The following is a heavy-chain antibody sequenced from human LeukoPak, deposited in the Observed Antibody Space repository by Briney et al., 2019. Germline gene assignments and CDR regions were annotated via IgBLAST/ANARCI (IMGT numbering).Heavy chain of an antibody. CDR2: INLSGST. CDR3: AIGGYDSGYYFDY. Sequence: SGTLSLTCAVDGGSFSGYYWSWIRQPPGKGLEWIGEINLSGSTNYNPSLKSRVTISVDTSKKQFSLKLSSVTAAETAVYYCAIGGYDSGYYFDYWGQGTLVTVSS. J-gene: IGHJ4*02. D-gene: IGHD5-12*01. V-gene: IGHV4-34*01. CDR1: GGSFSGYY.